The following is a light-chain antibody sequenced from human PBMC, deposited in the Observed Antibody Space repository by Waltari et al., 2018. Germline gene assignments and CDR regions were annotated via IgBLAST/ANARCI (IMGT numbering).Light chain of an antibody. CDR1: QDISNY. CDR3: QQYDNLLIT. V-gene: IGKV1-33*01. J-gene: IGKJ5*01. Sequence: DIQMTQSPSSLSASVGDRGTITCQASQDISNYLNWYQQKPGKAPKLLIYDASNLETGVPSRFSGSVSGTDFTFTISSLQPEDIATYYCQQYDNLLITFGQGTRLEIK. CDR2: DAS.